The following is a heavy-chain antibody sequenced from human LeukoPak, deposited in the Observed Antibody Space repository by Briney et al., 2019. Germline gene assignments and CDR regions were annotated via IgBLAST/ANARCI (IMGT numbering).Heavy chain of an antibody. J-gene: IGHJ4*02. D-gene: IGHD5-12*01. CDR2: IWFYGSDK. CDR3: ARDGYSGYDFYFDY. CDR1: GFTFSSYG. Sequence: TGRSLRLSCAASGFTFSSYGMHWVRQAAGQGLEWVAVIWFYGSDKYYADSVKGRFTISRDNSENTLYLQMNSLRAEDTAVYYCARDGYSGYDFYFDYWGQGSLVTVSS. V-gene: IGHV3-33*01.